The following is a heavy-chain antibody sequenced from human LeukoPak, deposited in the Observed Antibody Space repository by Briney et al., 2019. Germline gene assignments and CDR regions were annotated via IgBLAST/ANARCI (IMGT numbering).Heavy chain of an antibody. Sequence: GGSLRLSCAASRFTVSSNYMSWVRQAPGKGLEWVSVIYSDVSTYYADSVKGRFTISRHNSKNTLYLQMNSLRAEDTAVYYCARDLGSYFDYWGQGTLVTVSS. CDR2: IYSDVST. V-gene: IGHV3-53*04. D-gene: IGHD3-16*01. CDR1: RFTVSSNY. CDR3: ARDLGSYFDY. J-gene: IGHJ4*02.